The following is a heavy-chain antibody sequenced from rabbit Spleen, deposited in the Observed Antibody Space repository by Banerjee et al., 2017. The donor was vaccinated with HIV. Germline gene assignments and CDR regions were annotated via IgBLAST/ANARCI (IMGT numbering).Heavy chain of an antibody. D-gene: IGHD1-1*01. CDR2: IEPIFGRT. V-gene: IGHV1S7*01. Sequence: QSLEESGGDLVQPGGSLKLSCKASGFDFSIYSMSWVRQAPGKGLEWIGYIEPIFGRTYYASWVNGRFTISSHNAQNTLYLQLNSLTVADTATYFCVRFYIGTTGDYSYRLCGPGTLVTVS. CDR3: VRFYIGTTGDYSYRL. CDR1: GFDFSIYS. J-gene: IGHJ4*01.